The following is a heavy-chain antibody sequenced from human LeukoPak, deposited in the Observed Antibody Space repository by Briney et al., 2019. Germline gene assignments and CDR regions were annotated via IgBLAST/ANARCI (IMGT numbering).Heavy chain of an antibody. J-gene: IGHJ4*02. V-gene: IGHV3-33*01. CDR3: AREGRSWDVKTHFDY. CDR2: IWYDGSNK. CDR1: GFTFSSYG. Sequence: GGSLRLSCAASGFTFSSYGMHWVRQAPGKGLEWVAVIWYDGSNKYYADSVKGRFTISRDNSKNTLYLQMNSLRAEDTAVYYCAREGRSWDVKTHFDYWGQGTLVTVSS. D-gene: IGHD6-13*01.